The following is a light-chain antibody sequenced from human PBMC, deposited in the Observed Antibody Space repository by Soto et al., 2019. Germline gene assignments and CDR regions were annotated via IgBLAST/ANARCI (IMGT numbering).Light chain of an antibody. CDR1: SSDVGGYNY. CDR3: SSYTSSSTLV. CDR2: DVS. Sequence: QSAPTQPASVSGSPGQSITISCTGTSSDVGGYNYVSWYQQHPGKAPRVIIYDVSNRPSGVSNRFSGSKSGNTASLTISGLQAEDEADYYCSSYTSSSTLVFGGGTKLTVL. V-gene: IGLV2-14*01. J-gene: IGLJ3*02.